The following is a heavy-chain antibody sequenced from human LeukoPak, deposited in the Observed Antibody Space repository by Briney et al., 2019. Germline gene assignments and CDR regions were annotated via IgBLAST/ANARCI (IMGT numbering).Heavy chain of an antibody. CDR1: GGTFNTYT. CDR2: IIPIVGIA. Sequence: GASVKVSCKASGGTFNTYTIDWVRQAPGQGLEWMGRIIPIVGIANYAQKFQGRVTITADKSTSTAYMELSSLRSEDTAVYYCARDCSGGSCYGGSFDYWGQGTLVTVSS. D-gene: IGHD2-15*01. CDR3: ARDCSGGSCYGGSFDY. J-gene: IGHJ4*02. V-gene: IGHV1-69*02.